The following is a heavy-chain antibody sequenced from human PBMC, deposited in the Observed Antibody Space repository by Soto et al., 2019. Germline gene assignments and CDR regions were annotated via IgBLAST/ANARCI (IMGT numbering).Heavy chain of an antibody. CDR1: GFTFSGSA. CDR3: TIYGSGWYPADAFDI. J-gene: IGHJ3*02. V-gene: IGHV3-73*01. D-gene: IGHD6-19*01. CDR2: IRSKANSYAT. Sequence: GGSLRLSCAASGFTFSGSAMHWVRQASGKGLEWVGRIRSKANSYATAYAASVKGRFTISRDDSKNTAYLQMNSLKTEDTAVYYCTIYGSGWYPADAFDIWGQGTMVTVSS.